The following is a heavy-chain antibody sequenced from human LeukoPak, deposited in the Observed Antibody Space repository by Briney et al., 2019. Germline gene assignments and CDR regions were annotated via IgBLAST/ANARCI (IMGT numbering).Heavy chain of an antibody. CDR2: INHSGST. Sequence: PSETLSLTCAVYGGSFSGCYWSWIRQPPGKGLEWIGEINHSGSTNYNPSLKSRVTISVDTSKNQFSLKLSSVTAADTAVYYCARVNVDYGPSAFDIWGQGTMVTVSS. CDR1: GGSFSGCY. J-gene: IGHJ3*02. V-gene: IGHV4-34*01. D-gene: IGHD4-17*01. CDR3: ARVNVDYGPSAFDI.